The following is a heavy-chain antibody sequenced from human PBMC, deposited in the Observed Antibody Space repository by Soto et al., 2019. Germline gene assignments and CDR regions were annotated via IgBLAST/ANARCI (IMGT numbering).Heavy chain of an antibody. V-gene: IGHV3-33*01. J-gene: IGHJ5*02. CDR2: IWYDGSNK. Sequence: GGSLRLSCAASGFTFSSYGMHWVRQAPGKGLEWVAVIWYDGSNKYYADSVKGRFTISRDNSKNTLYLQMNSLRAEDTAVYYYARNEGDIVVVPADIRQFDPWGQGTLVTVSS. D-gene: IGHD2-2*01. CDR3: ARNEGDIVVVPADIRQFDP. CDR1: GFTFSSYG.